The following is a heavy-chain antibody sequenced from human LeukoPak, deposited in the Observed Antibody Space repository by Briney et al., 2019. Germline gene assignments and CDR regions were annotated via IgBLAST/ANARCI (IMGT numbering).Heavy chain of an antibody. V-gene: IGHV3-7*03. CDR2: IKEDGSEE. CDR3: AKDIGGTTVTTYFDY. J-gene: IGHJ4*02. CDR1: GFNFGEFW. D-gene: IGHD4-17*01. Sequence: GGSLRLSCAASGFNFGEFWMAWVRQTPGKGLEWVADIKEDGSEEFYVDSVKGRFTISRDNAKNSLYLQMNSLRAEDTALYYCAKDIGGTTVTTYFDYWGQGTLVTVSS.